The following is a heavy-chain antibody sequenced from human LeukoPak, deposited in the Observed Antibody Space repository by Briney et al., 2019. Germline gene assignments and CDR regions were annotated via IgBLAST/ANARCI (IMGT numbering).Heavy chain of an antibody. Sequence: SWVRQAPGKGLEWIGYIYYSGSTYYNPSLKSRVTISVDTSKNQLSLKLSSVTAADTAVYYCARAPGTMIVVVPKPDAFDIWGQGTMVTVSS. D-gene: IGHD3-22*01. V-gene: IGHV4-31*02. J-gene: IGHJ3*02. CDR3: ARAPGTMIVVVPKPDAFDI. CDR2: IYYSGST.